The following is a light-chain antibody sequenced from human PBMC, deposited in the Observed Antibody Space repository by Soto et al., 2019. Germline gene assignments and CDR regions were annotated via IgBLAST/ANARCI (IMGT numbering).Light chain of an antibody. V-gene: IGKV1-33*01. CDR1: QNISNY. J-gene: IGKJ5*01. Sequence: DIQMTQSPSSLSASVGDRVTITCQASQNISNYLNWYQQKPGKAPKLLIYDASNLETGVPSRFSGSGSGTDFPFTISSLQPEDIATYYCQQDDNLPVTFGQGTRLEIK. CDR2: DAS. CDR3: QQDDNLPVT.